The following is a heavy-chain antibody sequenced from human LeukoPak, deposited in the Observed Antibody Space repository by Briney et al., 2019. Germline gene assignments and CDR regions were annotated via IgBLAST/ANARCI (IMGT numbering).Heavy chain of an antibody. D-gene: IGHD1-26*01. CDR3: ARGLGGSGSYFLTFDY. CDR2: ISAYNGNT. V-gene: IGHV1-18*01. CDR1: GYTXTSYS. Sequence: ASVKVSCKASGYTXTSYSINGVRQAPGQGLEWMGCISAYNGNTKYAQKLQGRVTMTTDTSTSTAYMELRSLRSDDTAVYYCARGLGGSGSYFLTFDYWGQGTLVTVSS. J-gene: IGHJ4*02.